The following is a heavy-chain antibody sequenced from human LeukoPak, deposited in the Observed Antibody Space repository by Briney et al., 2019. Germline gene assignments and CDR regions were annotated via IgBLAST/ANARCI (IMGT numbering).Heavy chain of an antibody. V-gene: IGHV4-61*02. D-gene: IGHD3-22*01. CDR1: GGSISSGSYQ. Sequence: PSETLSLTCTVCGGSISSGSYQWSWIRQPAGKGLEWIGRIYISGSTNYNPSLKSRVTISVDTSKNQFSLKLSSVTAADTAVYYCARDSSGYYHPDTFDIWGQGTMVTVSS. J-gene: IGHJ3*02. CDR3: ARDSSGYYHPDTFDI. CDR2: IYISGST.